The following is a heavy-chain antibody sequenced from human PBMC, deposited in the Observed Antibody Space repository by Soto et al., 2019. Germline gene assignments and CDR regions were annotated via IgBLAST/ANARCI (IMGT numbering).Heavy chain of an antibody. CDR1: GGSFSGYY. CDR2: MNLGGSG. Sequence: SETLSLTCALYGGSFSGYYWSWIRQTPGKRLEWIGDMNLGGSGNYNPSLKSRITINPDTSKNQFSLQLNSVTPEDTAVYYCARGTGIAVAGTLRYYYYYGMDVWGQGTTVTVSS. D-gene: IGHD6-19*01. CDR3: ARGTGIAVAGTLRYYYYYGMDV. V-gene: IGHV4-34*01. J-gene: IGHJ6*02.